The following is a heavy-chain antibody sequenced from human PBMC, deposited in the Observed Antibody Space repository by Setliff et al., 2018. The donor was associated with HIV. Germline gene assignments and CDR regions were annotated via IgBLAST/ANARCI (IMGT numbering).Heavy chain of an antibody. CDR3: ARGRHIEATIPLDH. J-gene: IGHJ4*02. D-gene: IGHD5-12*01. CDR2: INDRGNT. CDR1: GGSFSDYY. Sequence: SETLSLTCTVSGGSFSDYYWTWIRQPPNEGLEWIGEINDRGNTNYMPSLRSRVTISVDTSKNQFSLKLTSVTAADSAIYYCARGRHIEATIPLDHWGQGTLVTAPQ. V-gene: IGHV4-34*01.